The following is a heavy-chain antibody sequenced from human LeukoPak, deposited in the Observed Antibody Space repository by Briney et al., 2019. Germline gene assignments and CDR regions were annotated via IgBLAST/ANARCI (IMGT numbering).Heavy chain of an antibody. V-gene: IGHV3-23*01. CDR3: AKATAIENDILTGYINDY. CDR1: GFTFSSYA. D-gene: IGHD3-9*01. J-gene: IGHJ4*02. Sequence: PGGSLRLSCAASGFTFSSYAMSWGRHTPGKGRGWGSAISGSGGSTYYADSLKGRFTISRDNSKNTLYLQMNSLRAEDTAVYYCAKATAIENDILTGYINDYWGQGTLVTVSS. CDR2: ISGSGGST.